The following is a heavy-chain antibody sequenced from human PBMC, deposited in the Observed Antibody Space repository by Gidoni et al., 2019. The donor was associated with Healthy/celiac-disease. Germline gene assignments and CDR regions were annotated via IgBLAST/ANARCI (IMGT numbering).Heavy chain of an antibody. CDR2: INHSGST. J-gene: IGHJ5*02. CDR1: GGSFSGYY. D-gene: IGHD1-26*01. CDR3: ARVRGSHRRYWFDP. Sequence: QVQLQQWGAGLLTPSETLSLTCAVYGGSFSGYYWSWIRQPPGKGLEWIGEINHSGSTNDNPSLKSRVTISVDTSKNQFSLKLISVTAADTAVYYCARVRGSHRRYWFDPWGQGTLVTVSS. V-gene: IGHV4-34*01.